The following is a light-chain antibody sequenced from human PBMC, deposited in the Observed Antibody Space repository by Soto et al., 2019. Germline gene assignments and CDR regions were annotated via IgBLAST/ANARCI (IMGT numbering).Light chain of an antibody. CDR2: EVS. Sequence: QSALTQPASVSGSPGQSITISCTGTSSDVGGYNYVSWYQQHPGKAPKLMIYEVSNRPSGVSNRFSGSKSGNTASLTISGLQAEDEGDYYCSSYTSSSTLGVVGGGTKLTVL. CDR3: SSYTSSSTLGV. CDR1: SSDVGGYNY. V-gene: IGLV2-14*01. J-gene: IGLJ2*01.